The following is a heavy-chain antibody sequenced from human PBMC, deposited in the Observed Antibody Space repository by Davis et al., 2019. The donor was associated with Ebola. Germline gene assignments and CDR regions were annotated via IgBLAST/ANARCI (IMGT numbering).Heavy chain of an antibody. Sequence: PSETLSLTCTVSGGSISSYYWSWIRQPPGKGLEWIGYIYYSGSTNYNPSLKSRVTISVDTSKNQFSLKLSSVTAADTAVYYCARDTPVRMVQGSYYYYYGMDVWGQGTTVTVSS. V-gene: IGHV4-59*01. CDR2: IYYSGST. CDR1: GGSISSYY. J-gene: IGHJ6*02. D-gene: IGHD3-10*01. CDR3: ARDTPVRMVQGSYYYYYGMDV.